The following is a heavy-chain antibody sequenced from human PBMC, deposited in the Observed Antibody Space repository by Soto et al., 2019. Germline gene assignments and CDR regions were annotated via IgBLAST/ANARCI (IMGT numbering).Heavy chain of an antibody. CDR3: ARDRAEGSSSTPAGGMDV. CDR1: GGSIRTYY. CDR2: IHYSGVT. D-gene: IGHD6-6*01. J-gene: IGHJ6*02. V-gene: IGHV4-59*01. Sequence: SETLSLTCSVSGGSIRTYYWNWIRQPPGGGLEWIAYIHYSGVTNYSPSLRGRVSISIDRSNNEFSLKVSSVTAADTAVYYCARDRAEGSSSTPAGGMDVWGPGTT.